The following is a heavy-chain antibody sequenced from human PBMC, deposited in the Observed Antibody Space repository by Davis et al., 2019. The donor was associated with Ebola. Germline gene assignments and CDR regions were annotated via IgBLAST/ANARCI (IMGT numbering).Heavy chain of an antibody. D-gene: IGHD6-25*01. CDR1: GGSFSGYY. CDR3: ARGLGIGAWFDP. V-gene: IGHV4-34*01. J-gene: IGHJ5*02. CDR2: INHSGST. Sequence: MPSETLSLTCAAYGGSFSGYYWSWIRQPPGKGLEWIGEINHSGSTNYNPSLKSRVTISVDTSKNQFSLKLSSVTAADTAVYYCARGLGIGAWFDPWGQGTLVTVSS.